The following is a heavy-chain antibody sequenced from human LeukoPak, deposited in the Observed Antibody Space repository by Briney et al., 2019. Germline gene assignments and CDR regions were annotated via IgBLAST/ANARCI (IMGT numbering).Heavy chain of an antibody. CDR3: ARAGRAGIAARDFDY. J-gene: IGHJ4*02. CDR2: ISGSGTI. Sequence: NPSETLSLTCTVSGGSINSYWSWIRQPAGKGLEWIGRISGSGTITYNPALQSRLSISIDTSKNQFSLKLSSVTAADTAVYYCARAGRAGIAARDFDYWGQGTLVTVSS. V-gene: IGHV4-4*07. D-gene: IGHD6-6*01. CDR1: GGSINSY.